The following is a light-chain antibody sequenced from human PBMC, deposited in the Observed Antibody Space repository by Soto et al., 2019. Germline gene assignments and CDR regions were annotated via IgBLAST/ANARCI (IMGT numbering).Light chain of an antibody. J-gene: IGLJ1*01. CDR3: SSYTSSSTLV. CDR1: SSDVSGYNY. CDR2: EVS. Sequence: QSALTQPASVSGSPGQSITISCTGTSSDVSGYNYVSWYQQHPGKAPKLMIFEVSNRPLGVSNRFSGSKSGNTASLTISGLQAEDEADYYCSSYTSSSTLVFGTGTKLTVL. V-gene: IGLV2-14*01.